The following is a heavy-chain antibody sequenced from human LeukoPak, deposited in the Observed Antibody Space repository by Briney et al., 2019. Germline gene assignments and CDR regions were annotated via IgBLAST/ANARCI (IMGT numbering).Heavy chain of an antibody. CDR3: TTETVYYDILTGYYNGFAFDI. V-gene: IGHV3-23*01. CDR1: GFTFSSYA. Sequence: GGSLRLSCAASGFTFSSYAMSWVRQAPGKGLEWVSAISGSGGSTYYADSVKGRFTISRDNSKNTLYLQMNSLKTEDTAVYYCTTETVYYDILTGYYNGFAFDIWGQGTMVTVSS. J-gene: IGHJ3*02. CDR2: ISGSGGST. D-gene: IGHD3-9*01.